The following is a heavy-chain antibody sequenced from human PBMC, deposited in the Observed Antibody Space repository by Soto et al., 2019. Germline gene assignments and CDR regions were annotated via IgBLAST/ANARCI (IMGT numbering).Heavy chain of an antibody. CDR3: ARDHGGGITLE. D-gene: IGHD3-16*01. V-gene: IGHV1-18*03. CDR2: ISAYKGNT. J-gene: IGHJ4*02. Sequence: QVQLVQSGAEVKKPGASVKVSCKASGYTFTSYAISWVRQAPGQGLEWMGRISAYKGNTKYAQKLQGRVPMTTGTSTSTAYMELRSLTSADMAVYYCARDHGGGITLEWGQGPLVTVSS. CDR1: GYTFTSYA.